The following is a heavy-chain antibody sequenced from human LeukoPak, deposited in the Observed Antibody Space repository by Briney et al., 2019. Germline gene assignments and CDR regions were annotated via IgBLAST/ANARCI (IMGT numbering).Heavy chain of an antibody. CDR3: ARHPFKQWPAQFAFDI. CDR1: GGSISSSSYY. V-gene: IGHV4-39*01. Sequence: KASETLSLTCTVSGGSISSSSYYWGWIRQPPGKGLEWIGSIYYSGSTYYNPSLKSRVTISVDTSKNQFSLKLSSVTAADTAVYYCARHPFKQWPAQFAFDIWGQGTMVTVSS. CDR2: IYYSGST. J-gene: IGHJ3*02. D-gene: IGHD6-19*01.